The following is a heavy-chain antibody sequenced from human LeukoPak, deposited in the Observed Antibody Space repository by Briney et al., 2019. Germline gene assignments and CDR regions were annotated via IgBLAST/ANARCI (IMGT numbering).Heavy chain of an antibody. Sequence: ARSLRFPCAASGCTLSSYARHWLRQAPCRGLAGVAVISYDESNQYYADSVKGRFTISRVNSQNTLSLQMNSLRVDDRDVYYCARYSYGHFDYWGQGTLVTVSS. D-gene: IGHD5-18*01. CDR2: ISYDESNQ. CDR1: GCTLSSYA. CDR3: ARYSYGHFDY. J-gene: IGHJ4*02. V-gene: IGHV3-30*04.